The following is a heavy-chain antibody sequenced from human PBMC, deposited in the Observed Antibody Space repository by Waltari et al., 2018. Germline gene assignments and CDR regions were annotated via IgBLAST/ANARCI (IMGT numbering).Heavy chain of an antibody. CDR3: ARHNGNYYYAMDV. CDR2: LNQDGSDK. Sequence: EVQLVESGGGLVQPGGSLRLSCAASGFTLSTYWMTWVRQAPGKGMDGVANLNQDGSDKNYVDSVKGRFTISRDNARNSLYLQMNSLRAEDTAVYYCARHNGNYYYAMDVWGQGTTVTVSS. V-gene: IGHV3-7*01. J-gene: IGHJ6*02. CDR1: GFTLSTYW. D-gene: IGHD1-20*01.